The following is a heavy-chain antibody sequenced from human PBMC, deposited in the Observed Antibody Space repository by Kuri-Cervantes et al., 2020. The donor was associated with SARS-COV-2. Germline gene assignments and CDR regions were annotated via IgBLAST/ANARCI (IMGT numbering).Heavy chain of an antibody. CDR3: ARDGIVGATPHFDY. D-gene: IGHD1-26*01. J-gene: IGHJ4*02. V-gene: IGHV3-33*01. Sequence: GESLKISCAASGFTFSSYGMHWVRQAPGKGLECVAVIWYDGSNKYYPDSVKGRFTISRDNSKNTLYLQMNSLRAEDTAVYYCARDGIVGATPHFDYRGQGTLVTVSS. CDR2: IWYDGSNK. CDR1: GFTFSSYG.